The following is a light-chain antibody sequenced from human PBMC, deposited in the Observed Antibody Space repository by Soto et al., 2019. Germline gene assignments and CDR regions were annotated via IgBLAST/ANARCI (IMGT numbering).Light chain of an antibody. Sequence: QPVLTQSPSASASLGASVKLTCTLSSGHSSYAIAWHQQQPEKGPRYLMKLNSDGSHSKGDGIPDRFSGSSSGAERYLTISSLQAEDEAEYYCQAWGHGIQVFGTGTKVTVL. CDR1: SGHSSYA. J-gene: IGLJ1*01. V-gene: IGLV4-69*01. CDR3: QAWGHGIQV. CDR2: LNSDGSH.